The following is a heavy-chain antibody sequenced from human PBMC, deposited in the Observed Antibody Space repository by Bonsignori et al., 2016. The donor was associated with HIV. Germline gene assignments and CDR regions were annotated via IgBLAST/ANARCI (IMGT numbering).Heavy chain of an antibody. D-gene: IGHD2-15*01. CDR1: GYIFTDYY. CDR2: INPNNGGT. J-gene: IGHJ1*01. Sequence: HVQLVQSGTEVENPGASVRVSCKASGYIFTDYYMYWVRQAPGQGLEWMGWINPNNGGTNYAQKFQGRVTMTRDTSISTVYMELNRLRSDDTAVYYCARGLGHCSGGGCSDWG. CDR3: ARGLGHCSGGGCSD. V-gene: IGHV1-2*02.